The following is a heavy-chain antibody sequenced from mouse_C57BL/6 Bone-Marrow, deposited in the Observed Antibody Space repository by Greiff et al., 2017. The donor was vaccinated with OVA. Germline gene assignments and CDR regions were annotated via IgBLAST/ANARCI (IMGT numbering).Heavy chain of an antibody. Sequence: EVNLVESEGGLVQPGSSMKLSCTASGFTFSDYYMAWVRQVPEKGLEWVANINYDGSSTYYLDSLKSRFIISRDNAKNILYLQMSSLKSEDTATYYCARNWDFDYWGQGTTLTVSS. CDR2: INYDGSST. V-gene: IGHV5-16*01. CDR3: ARNWDFDY. J-gene: IGHJ2*01. D-gene: IGHD4-1*01. CDR1: GFTFSDYY.